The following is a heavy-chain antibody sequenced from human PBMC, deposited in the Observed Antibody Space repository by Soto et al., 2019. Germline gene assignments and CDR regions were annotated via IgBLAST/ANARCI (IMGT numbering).Heavy chain of an antibody. CDR1: GFSLSTSGVG. Sequence: QITLKESGPTLVKPTQTLTLTCTFSGFSLSTSGVGVGWIRQPPGKALEWLALIYWDDDKRYSPSLKSRLTSTKDTSKNQVVLTMTNMDPVDTATYYCAHLTYDYVWGSYRPNFDYWGQGTLVTVSS. V-gene: IGHV2-5*02. CDR2: IYWDDDK. CDR3: AHLTYDYVWGSYRPNFDY. J-gene: IGHJ4*02. D-gene: IGHD3-16*02.